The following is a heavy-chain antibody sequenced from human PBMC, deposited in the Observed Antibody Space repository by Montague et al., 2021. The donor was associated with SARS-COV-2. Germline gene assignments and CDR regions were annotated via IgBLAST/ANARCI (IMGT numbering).Heavy chain of an antibody. Sequence: SXTLSLTCMVSGASIRSYSWSWIRQPPGKGLEWIGYIHDSGSTKYNPPLESRVTISVDTPKNQISLRLTSVSAADTAVYYCARHRCSDTNCYSTYYYYGMDVWGQGTTVTVSS. D-gene: IGHD2-2*01. V-gene: IGHV4-59*08. CDR3: ARHRCSDTNCYSTYYYYGMDV. CDR1: GASIRSYS. CDR2: IHDSGST. J-gene: IGHJ6*02.